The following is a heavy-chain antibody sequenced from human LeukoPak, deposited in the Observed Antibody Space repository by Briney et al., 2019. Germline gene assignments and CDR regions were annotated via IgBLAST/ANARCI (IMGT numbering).Heavy chain of an antibody. D-gene: IGHD5-12*01. J-gene: IGHJ4*02. Sequence: GGSLRLSCAASGFTFSSYAMSWVRQAPGKGLEWVSAISGSGGSTYYADSVKGRFTISRDDSKNTLYLQMNSLRAEDTAVYYCAKGYSGYDYFDYWGQGTLVTVSS. CDR3: AKGYSGYDYFDY. V-gene: IGHV3-23*01. CDR1: GFTFSSYA. CDR2: ISGSGGST.